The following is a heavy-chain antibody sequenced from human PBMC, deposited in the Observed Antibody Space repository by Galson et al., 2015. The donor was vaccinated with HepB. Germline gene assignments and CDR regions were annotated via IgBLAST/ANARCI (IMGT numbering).Heavy chain of an antibody. D-gene: IGHD2-2*01. CDR3: AQKSTASLNFHY. J-gene: IGHJ4*02. CDR2: ISASGGST. CDR1: GFTFSIHD. Sequence: SLRLSCAASGFTFSIHDMSWVRQAPGKGLEWVSTISASGGSTFYADSVKGRFTISRDNSKNTLYLQMTSLRAEDTALYYCAQKSTASLNFHYWGQGTLVTVS. V-gene: IGHV3-23*01.